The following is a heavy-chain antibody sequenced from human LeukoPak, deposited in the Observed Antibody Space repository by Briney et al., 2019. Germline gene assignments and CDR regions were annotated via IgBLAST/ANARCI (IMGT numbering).Heavy chain of an antibody. CDR1: GYTFTSYG. D-gene: IGHD3-9*01. V-gene: IGHV1-18*04. CDR3: ARALLRYFDWLLIEEEEFDY. CDR2: ISAYNGNT. J-gene: IGHJ4*02. Sequence: ASVKVSCKASGYTFTSYGISWVRQAPGQGLEWMGWISAYNGNTNYAQKLQGRVTMTTDTSTSTAYMELRSLRSDDTAVYYCARALLRYFDWLLIEEEEFDYWGQGTLVTVSS.